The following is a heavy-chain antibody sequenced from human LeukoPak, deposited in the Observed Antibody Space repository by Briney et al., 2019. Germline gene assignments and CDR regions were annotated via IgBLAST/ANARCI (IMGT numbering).Heavy chain of an antibody. V-gene: IGHV1-69*13. Sequence: SVKVSCKASGRTFSSYAISWVRHAPGQGLEWMGGVIPIFGTASYAQKFQGRVTITADESTSTAYMELSSLRSEDTAVYYCASDSGSYSYDYYYYYVMDVWGKGTTVTVSS. CDR1: GRTFSSYA. D-gene: IGHD3-10*01. CDR3: ASDSGSYSYDYYYYYVMDV. CDR2: VIPIFGTA. J-gene: IGHJ6*04.